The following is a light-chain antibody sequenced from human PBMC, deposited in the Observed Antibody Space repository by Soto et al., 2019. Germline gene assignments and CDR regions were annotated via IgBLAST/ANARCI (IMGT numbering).Light chain of an antibody. CDR3: QQYSSWPLT. Sequence: EIVMTQSPATLSVSPGERATLSCRASQSVINDYLAWYQQKPGQAPRLLIYGVSNRATGIPARFSGSGSGTEFTLSLSSLQSEDFAVYYCQQYSSWPLTFGGGTKVEIK. CDR1: QSVINDY. CDR2: GVS. V-gene: IGKV3-15*01. J-gene: IGKJ4*01.